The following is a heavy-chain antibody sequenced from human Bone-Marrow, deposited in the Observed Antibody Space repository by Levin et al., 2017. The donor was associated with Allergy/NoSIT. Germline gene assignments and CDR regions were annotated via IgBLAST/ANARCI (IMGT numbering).Heavy chain of an antibody. Sequence: GASVKVSCAASGFTFSSYAMSWVRQAPGKGLEWVSAISTGGTNTYYADSVKGRFTISRDNSKNTLYLQMNSLRAEDTAVYYCAKDGAGTYYGIDYWGQGTLVTVSS. J-gene: IGHJ4*02. CDR2: ISTGGTNT. CDR1: GFTFSSYA. CDR3: AKDGAGTYYGIDY. D-gene: IGHD1-26*01. V-gene: IGHV3-23*01.